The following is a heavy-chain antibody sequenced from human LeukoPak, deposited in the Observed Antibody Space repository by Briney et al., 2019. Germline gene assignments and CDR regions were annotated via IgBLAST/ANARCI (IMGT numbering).Heavy chain of an antibody. CDR1: GGSISSYY. CDR2: IYYSGTT. CDR3: ARGSRVVVTANPHPLDY. D-gene: IGHD2-21*02. V-gene: IGHV4-59*12. J-gene: IGHJ4*02. Sequence: SETLSLTCTVSGGSISSYYWSWIRQPPGKGLEWIGYIYYSGTTNYNPSLQSRVTISVDTSKNQFSLKLSSVTAADTAVYYCARGSRVVVTANPHPLDYWGQGTLVTVSS.